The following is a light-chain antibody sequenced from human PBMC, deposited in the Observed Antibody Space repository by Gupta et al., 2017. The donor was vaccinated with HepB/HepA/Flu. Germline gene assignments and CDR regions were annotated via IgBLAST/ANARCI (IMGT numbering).Light chain of an antibody. Sequence: RVTISCSGSRSNIGDNTVNWYQQLPGKAPKLLIYYDDLLPSGVSDRFSGSKSGTSASLAISGLQSEDEADYYCAAWDASLNGLVFGGGTKLTVL. CDR1: RSNIGDNT. V-gene: IGLV1-36*01. J-gene: IGLJ3*02. CDR3: AAWDASLNGLV. CDR2: YDD.